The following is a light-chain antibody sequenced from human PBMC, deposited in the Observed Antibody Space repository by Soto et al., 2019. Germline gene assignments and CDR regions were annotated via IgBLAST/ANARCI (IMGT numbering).Light chain of an antibody. J-gene: IGKJ5*01. Sequence: EIVLTQSPGTLSLSPGERATLSCRSSQSVSSSYLAWYQQKPGQPPRLLIYRASSRATGIPDRFSGSGSGTDFTLTISSLEPEDFAVYYCQQYGNSPPTFGQGTRLEIK. CDR1: QSVSSSY. V-gene: IGKV3-20*01. CDR3: QQYGNSPPT. CDR2: RAS.